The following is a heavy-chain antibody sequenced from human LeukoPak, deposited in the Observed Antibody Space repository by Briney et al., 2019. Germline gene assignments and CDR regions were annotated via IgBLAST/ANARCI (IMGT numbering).Heavy chain of an antibody. Sequence: GGSLRLSCAASGFTFSKYAMSWVRQAPGKGLEWVSAISGSGGSTYYADSVKGRYTISRDNSKNTLYLQMNSLRAEDTAVYYCAKARVVPAAVGHWGQGTLVTVSS. D-gene: IGHD2-2*01. CDR3: AKARVVPAAVGH. V-gene: IGHV3-23*01. CDR1: GFTFSKYA. J-gene: IGHJ4*02. CDR2: ISGSGGST.